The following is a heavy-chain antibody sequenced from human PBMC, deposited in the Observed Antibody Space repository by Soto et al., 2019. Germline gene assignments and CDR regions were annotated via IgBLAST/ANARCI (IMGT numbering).Heavy chain of an antibody. Sequence: ASVKVSCKASGYTFSSSTIAWLRQSPGQGLEWLRWISPDDGNTEYEQKFQGRVTMTADTLTNNAYMELRSLKYDDTAVYYCARVEAPFGESLHWGQGTPVTVSS. D-gene: IGHD3-10*01. CDR2: ISPDDGNT. CDR1: GYTFSSST. V-gene: IGHV1-18*01. CDR3: ARVEAPFGESLH. J-gene: IGHJ4*02.